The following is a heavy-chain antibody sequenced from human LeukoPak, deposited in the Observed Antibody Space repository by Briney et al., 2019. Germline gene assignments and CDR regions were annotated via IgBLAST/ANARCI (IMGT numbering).Heavy chain of an antibody. CDR2: IYSGGST. CDR3: AREPYGSGGTGFDY. Sequence: GGSLRLSCAASGFTVSNNYMSWVRQAPGKGLEWVSVIYSGGSTYYADSVKGRFTISRDNSKNTLYLQMNSLRAEDTAVYYCAREPYGSGGTGFDYWGQGTLVTVSS. CDR1: GFTVSNNY. V-gene: IGHV3-66*01. J-gene: IGHJ4*02. D-gene: IGHD3-10*01.